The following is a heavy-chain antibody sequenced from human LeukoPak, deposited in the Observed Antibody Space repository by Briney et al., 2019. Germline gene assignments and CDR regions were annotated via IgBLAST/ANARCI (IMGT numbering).Heavy chain of an antibody. Sequence: ASVKVPCKASGYPFIGNYIHWVRQAPGQGLEWMGWINPNSGGTNYAQKFQGRVTMTRDTSVSTAYMELSRLRSDDTAVYYCARGEGPILQRYYYYYYMDVWGKGTTVTVSS. CDR1: GYPFIGNY. J-gene: IGHJ6*03. V-gene: IGHV1-2*02. CDR2: INPNSGGT. D-gene: IGHD3-3*01. CDR3: ARGEGPILQRYYYYYYMDV.